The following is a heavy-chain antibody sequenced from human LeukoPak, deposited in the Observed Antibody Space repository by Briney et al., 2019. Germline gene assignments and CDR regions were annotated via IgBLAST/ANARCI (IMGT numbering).Heavy chain of an antibody. CDR3: ARDYGDRPPYYYGMDV. CDR2: ISYDGSNK. V-gene: IGHV3-30-3*01. J-gene: IGHJ6*02. CDR1: GFTFSSYA. Sequence: RSLRLSCAASGFTFSSYAMHWVRQAPGKGLEWVAVISYDGSNKYYADSVKGRFTISRDNSKNTLYLQMNSLRAEDTAVYYCARDYGDRPPYYYGMDVWGQGTTVTVSS. D-gene: IGHD4-17*01.